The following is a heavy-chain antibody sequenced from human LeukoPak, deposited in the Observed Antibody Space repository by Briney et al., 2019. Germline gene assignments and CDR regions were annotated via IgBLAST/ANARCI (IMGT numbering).Heavy chain of an antibody. CDR3: ARDHSGYSYASDAFDI. Sequence: PSETLSLTCTVSGGSISSSSYYWGWIRQPPGKGLEWIGSIYYSGSTYYNPSLKSRVTISVDTSKNQFSLKLSSVTAADTAVYYCARDHSGYSYASDAFDIWGQGTMVTVSS. CDR2: IYYSGST. D-gene: IGHD5-18*01. CDR1: GGSISSSSYY. V-gene: IGHV4-39*02. J-gene: IGHJ3*02.